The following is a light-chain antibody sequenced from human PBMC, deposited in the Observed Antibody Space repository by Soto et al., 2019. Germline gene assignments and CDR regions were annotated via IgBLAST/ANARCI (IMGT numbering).Light chain of an antibody. CDR2: GAS. CDR1: QSVSSN. Sequence: EIVMTQSPATLSVSPGERATLSCRASQSVSSNLAWYQQKPGQAPRLLIYGASTRATGIPARFSGSGSGTEFTLTISSLQSEDFAVYYCQQYNNWPPVTCGPGTKVDIK. CDR3: QQYNNWPPVT. V-gene: IGKV3-15*01. J-gene: IGKJ3*01.